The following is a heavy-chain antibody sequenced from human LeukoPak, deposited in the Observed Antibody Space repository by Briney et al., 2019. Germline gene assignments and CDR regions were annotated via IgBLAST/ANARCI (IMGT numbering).Heavy chain of an antibody. J-gene: IGHJ3*02. Sequence: GESLKISCKGSGYSFTSYWIGWVRQMPGKGLEWMGIIYPGDSDTRYSPSFQGQVTISADKSISTAYLQWSSLKASDTAMYYCARHLTAATHPPVYAFDIWGQGTMVTVSS. V-gene: IGHV5-51*01. D-gene: IGHD6-13*01. CDR3: ARHLTAATHPPVYAFDI. CDR1: GYSFTSYW. CDR2: IYPGDSDT.